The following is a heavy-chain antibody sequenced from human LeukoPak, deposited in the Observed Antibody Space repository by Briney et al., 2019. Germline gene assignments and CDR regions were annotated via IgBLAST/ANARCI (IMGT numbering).Heavy chain of an antibody. CDR1: GFTLSSYT. D-gene: IGHD5-12*01. J-gene: IGHJ4*02. CDR2: ISSSSLYI. V-gene: IGHV3-21*01. CDR3: ASLYGGYDY. Sequence: GGSLRLSCAASGFTLSSYTMNWVRQAPGKGLEWVSSISSSSLYIYYAGSVKGRFTISRDNAKNSQYLQMNSLRAEDTAVYYCASLYGGYDYWGQGTLVTVSS.